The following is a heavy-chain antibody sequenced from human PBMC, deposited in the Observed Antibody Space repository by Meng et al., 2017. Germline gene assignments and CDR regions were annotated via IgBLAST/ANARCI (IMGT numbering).Heavy chain of an antibody. CDR2: ISAYNGNT. CDR1: GYTFPRYG. V-gene: IGHV1-18*01. Sequence: VQVVRSGAWVKKPWASVKVPCKASGYTFPRYGISWVRQAPGQGLEWMGWISAYNGNTNYAQKLQGRVTLTTDTSTSTAYMELRSLRSDDTAVYYCARDSGRFNFWSGYYTFDYWGQGTLVTVSS. CDR3: ARDSGRFNFWSGYYTFDY. J-gene: IGHJ4*02. D-gene: IGHD3-3*01.